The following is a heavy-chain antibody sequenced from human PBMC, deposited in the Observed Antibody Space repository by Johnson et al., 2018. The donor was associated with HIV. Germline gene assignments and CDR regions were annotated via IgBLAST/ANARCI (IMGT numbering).Heavy chain of an antibody. V-gene: IGHV3-30*02. D-gene: IGHD6-6*01. Sequence: QVQLVESGGGVVQPGGSLRLSCAASGFTFSSYGMHWVRQAPGKGLEWVAFIRYDGSKKYYADSVKGRFIISRDNSKSTLYLQMNSLRAEDTAVYYCARGRIAARPIWGQGTMVTVSS. CDR2: IRYDGSKK. J-gene: IGHJ3*02. CDR3: ARGRIAARPI. CDR1: GFTFSSYG.